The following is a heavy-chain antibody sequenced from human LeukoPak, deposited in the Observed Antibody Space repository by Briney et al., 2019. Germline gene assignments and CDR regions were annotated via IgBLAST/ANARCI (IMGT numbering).Heavy chain of an antibody. CDR2: IYYSGST. V-gene: IGHV4-39*01. J-gene: IGHJ4*02. Sequence: PSETLSLTCTVSGGSISSSSYYWGWIRQPPGKGLEWIGSIYYSGSTYYNPSLKSRVTISVDTSKNQFSLKLSSVTAADTAVYYCARRLNYYDSSGRCFDYWGQGTLVTVSS. CDR1: GGSISSSSYY. D-gene: IGHD3-22*01. CDR3: ARRLNYYDSSGRCFDY.